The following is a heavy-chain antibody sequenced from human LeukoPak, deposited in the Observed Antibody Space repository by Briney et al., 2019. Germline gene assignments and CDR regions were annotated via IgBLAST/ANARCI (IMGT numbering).Heavy chain of an antibody. D-gene: IGHD6-19*01. V-gene: IGHV3-23*01. Sequence: GGSLTLSCAASGFTFSSYAMSWIRQAPGKGLECVSAISGSGGSTYYADSVKGWFTSSRDNSKNTLYLQMNSLRAEDTAVYYCAKVSLLPYSSGWYQDYFDYWGQGTLVTVSS. J-gene: IGHJ4*02. CDR1: GFTFSSYA. CDR3: AKVSLLPYSSGWYQDYFDY. CDR2: ISGSGGST.